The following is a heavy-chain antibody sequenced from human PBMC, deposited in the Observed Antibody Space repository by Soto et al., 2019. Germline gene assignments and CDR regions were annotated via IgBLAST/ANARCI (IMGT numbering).Heavy chain of an antibody. J-gene: IGHJ3*02. CDR1: GGSISSSSYY. CDR3: ARATTVVTPDAFDI. V-gene: IGHV4-39*01. Sequence: QLQLQESGPGLVKPSETLSLTCTVSGGSISSSSYYWGWIRQPPGKGREWIGGIYYSGGTYYNPSLKSRVTISVDTSKNQFSLKLSSVTAADTAVYYCARATTVVTPDAFDIWGQGTMVTVSS. D-gene: IGHD4-17*01. CDR2: IYYSGGT.